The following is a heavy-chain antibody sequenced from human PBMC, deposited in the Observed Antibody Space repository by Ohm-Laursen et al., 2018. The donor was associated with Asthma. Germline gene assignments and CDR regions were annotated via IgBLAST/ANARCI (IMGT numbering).Heavy chain of an antibody. V-gene: IGHV1-69*13. CDR3: ARKAGSCITSNCYSLDF. D-gene: IGHD2-15*01. CDR1: GGTLGTSV. Sequence: SVKVSCKSLGGTLGTSVIGWVRQAPGQGLEWLGGINSVFGTSTYAQKFHDRFTITADGSTSTVYMTLSSLTSEDTAVYYCARKAGSCITSNCYSLDFWGQGTLVTVSS. J-gene: IGHJ4*02. CDR2: INSVFGTS.